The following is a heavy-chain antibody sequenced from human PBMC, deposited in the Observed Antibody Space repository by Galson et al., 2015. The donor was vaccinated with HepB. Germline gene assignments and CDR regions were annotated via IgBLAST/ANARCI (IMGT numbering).Heavy chain of an antibody. CDR1: GYTFTSYG. V-gene: IGHV1-18*01. J-gene: IGHJ4*02. CDR3: ARIYVSSGYGFLGY. Sequence: SVKVSCKASGYTFTSYGISWVRQAPGQGLEWMGRISAYNGNTNYAQKLQGRVTMTTDTSTSTAYMELRSLRSDDTAVYYCARIYVSSGYGFLGYWGQGTLVTVAS. D-gene: IGHD3-22*01. CDR2: ISAYNGNT.